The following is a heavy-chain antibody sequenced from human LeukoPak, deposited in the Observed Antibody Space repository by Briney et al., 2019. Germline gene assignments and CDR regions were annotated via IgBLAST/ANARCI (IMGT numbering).Heavy chain of an antibody. J-gene: IGHJ6*03. V-gene: IGHV4-59*01. D-gene: IGHD3-3*01. CDR3: ARAYYDFWSGYSHGYYMDV. CDR1: GGSISSYY. CDR2: IYYSGST. Sequence: SETLCLTCTVSGGSISSYYWSWIRQPPGKGLEWIGYIYYSGSTNYNPSLKSRVTISVDTSKNQFSPKLSSVTAADTAVYYCARAYYDFWSGYSHGYYMDVWGKGTTVTVSS.